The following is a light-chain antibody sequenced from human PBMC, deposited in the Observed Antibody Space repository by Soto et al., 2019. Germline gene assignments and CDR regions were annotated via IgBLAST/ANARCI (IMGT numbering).Light chain of an antibody. CDR1: QGISNY. J-gene: IGKJ4*01. Sequence: DIQMTQSPSSLSASVGDRVTITCRAIQGISNYLAWYQQKPGKVPKLLIYAASTLQSGVPSRFSGSGSGTDFTLTISSLQPEDVATYYCQKCGIAPFSFGGGTRWIS. CDR2: AAS. CDR3: QKCGIAPFS. V-gene: IGKV1-27*01.